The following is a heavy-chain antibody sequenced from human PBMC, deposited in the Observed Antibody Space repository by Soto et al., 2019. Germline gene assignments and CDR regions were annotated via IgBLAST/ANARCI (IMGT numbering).Heavy chain of an antibody. V-gene: IGHV2-26*01. CDR1: GFSLSNARMG. D-gene: IGHD6-13*01. J-gene: IGHJ4*02. Sequence: QVTLKESGPVLVKPTETLTLTCTVSGFSLSNARMGVSWIRQPPGKALEWLAHIFSNDEKSYSTSLKSRLTISKDTSKSQVVLNMTNMDPVDTATCYCARIRFGSSWFYYFDYWGQGTLVTVSS. CDR2: IFSNDEK. CDR3: ARIRFGSSWFYYFDY.